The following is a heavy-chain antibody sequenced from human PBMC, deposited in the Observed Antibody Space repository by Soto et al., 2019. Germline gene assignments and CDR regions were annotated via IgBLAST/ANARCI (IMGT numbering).Heavy chain of an antibody. D-gene: IGHD3-3*01. J-gene: IGHJ6*02. CDR3: ARHGVTIFGVVIMDV. Sequence: PGESLKISCKGSGYSFTSYWIGWVRQMPGKGLEWMGIIYPGDSDTRYSPSFQGQVTISADKSISTAYLQWSSLKASDTAMYYCARHGVTIFGVVIMDVWGQGTTVTVSS. V-gene: IGHV5-51*01. CDR1: GYSFTSYW. CDR2: IYPGDSDT.